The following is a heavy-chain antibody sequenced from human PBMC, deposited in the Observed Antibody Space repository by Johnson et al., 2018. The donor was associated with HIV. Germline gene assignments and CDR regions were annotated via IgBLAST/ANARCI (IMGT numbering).Heavy chain of an antibody. CDR1: GFTFSSYW. J-gene: IGHJ3*02. D-gene: IGHD2-15*01. CDR3: ARARWYLGGGSGCAFDI. V-gene: IGHV3-7*02. CDR2: IKQDGSEK. Sequence: VQLVESGGGVVQPGRSLRLSCAASGFTFSSYWMSWVRQAPGKGLEWVANIKQDGSEKYYVDSVKGRFTISRDNAKNSLYLQMNSLRAEDTAVYYCARARWYLGGGSGCAFDIWGQGTMVTVSS.